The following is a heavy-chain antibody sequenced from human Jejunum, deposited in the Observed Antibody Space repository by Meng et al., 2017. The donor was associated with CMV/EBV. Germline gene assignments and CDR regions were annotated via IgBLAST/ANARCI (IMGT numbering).Heavy chain of an antibody. CDR1: GYTFTTYN. V-gene: IGHV1-3*04. J-gene: IGHJ4*02. CDR2: INTGTGDT. Sequence: SCNPSGYTFTTYNMHWVRQAPGQGLEWMGWINTGTGDTKYSQKFQGRVTITRDTSASTAYMELSSLTSEDTAVYYCTTPHTTGTLFDYWGQGTLVTVSS. D-gene: IGHD1-1*01. CDR3: TTPHTTGTLFDY.